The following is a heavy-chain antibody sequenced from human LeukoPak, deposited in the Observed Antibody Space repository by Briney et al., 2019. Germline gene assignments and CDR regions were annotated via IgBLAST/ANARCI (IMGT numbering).Heavy chain of an antibody. CDR3: ARGEGYSSGWYLYYFDY. Sequence: SETLSLTCSVSGGSISTYYWSWIRQPPGKGLEWIGYIYYSGSTNYNPALKSRVTISVDTSKNQFSLMLSSVTTADTAVYYCARGEGYSSGWYLYYFDYWGQGTRVSVSS. CDR1: GGSISTYY. D-gene: IGHD6-13*01. CDR2: IYYSGST. V-gene: IGHV4-59*01. J-gene: IGHJ4*02.